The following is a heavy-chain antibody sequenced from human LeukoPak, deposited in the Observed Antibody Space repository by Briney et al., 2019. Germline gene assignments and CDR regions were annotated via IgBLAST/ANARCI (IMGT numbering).Heavy chain of an antibody. CDR1: GYTFTSYG. Sequence: ASVKVSCKASGYTFTSYGISWVRQAPGQGLEWMGWISAYNGNTNYAQKLQGRVTTTTDTSTSTAYMELRSLRSEDTAVYYCARDGLDSSGPVAFDIWGQGTMVTVSS. V-gene: IGHV1-18*01. J-gene: IGHJ3*02. D-gene: IGHD3-22*01. CDR3: ARDGLDSSGPVAFDI. CDR2: ISAYNGNT.